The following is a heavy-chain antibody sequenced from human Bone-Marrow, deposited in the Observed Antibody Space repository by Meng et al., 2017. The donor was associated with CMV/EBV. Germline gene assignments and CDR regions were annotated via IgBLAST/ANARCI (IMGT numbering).Heavy chain of an antibody. CDR1: GFTFDDYV. J-gene: IGHJ4*02. CDR2: INWNGAIV. V-gene: IGHV3-9*01. CDR3: VKENSAYDCFDY. Sequence: SLKISCASSGFTFDDYVMHWVRQAPGKGLEWVSRINWNGAIVGYAGSVKGRFTISRDNAKNSLFLQMNRLRAEDTALYYCVKENSAYDCFDYWGQGTLVTVSS. D-gene: IGHD5-12*01.